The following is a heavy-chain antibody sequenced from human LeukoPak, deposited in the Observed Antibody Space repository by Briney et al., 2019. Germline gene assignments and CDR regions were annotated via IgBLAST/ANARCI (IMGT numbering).Heavy chain of an antibody. CDR3: ARTPVFGSGNHYFDL. J-gene: IGHJ4*02. V-gene: IGHV4-59*01. D-gene: IGHD3-10*01. CDR2: IYYSGST. Sequence: PSETLSLTCTVSGVSISSYYWSWIRQPPGKGLEWIGYIYYSGSTNYNPSLKSRVTISVDTSKDQLSPKLSSVTAADTAVCFCARTPVFGSGNHYFDLWGQGTLVTVSS. CDR1: GVSISSYY.